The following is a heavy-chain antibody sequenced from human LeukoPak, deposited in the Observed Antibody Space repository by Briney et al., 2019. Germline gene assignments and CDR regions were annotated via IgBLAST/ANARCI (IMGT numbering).Heavy chain of an antibody. V-gene: IGHV3-30*01. Sequence: GGSLRLSCAASGFTFSSYALHWVRQAPGKGLEWVAVISYDGSNKYYADSVKGRFTISRDNSKNTLYLQMNSLRAEDTAVYYCARRGGYCSSTSCRGNRERAFDIWGQGTMVTVSS. J-gene: IGHJ3*02. CDR3: ARRGGYCSSTSCRGNRERAFDI. CDR2: ISYDGSNK. D-gene: IGHD2-2*03. CDR1: GFTFSSYA.